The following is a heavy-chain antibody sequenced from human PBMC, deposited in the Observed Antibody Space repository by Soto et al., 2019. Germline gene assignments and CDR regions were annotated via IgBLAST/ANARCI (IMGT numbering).Heavy chain of an antibody. CDR1: GFTFSSYA. CDR2: ISSNGGST. CDR3: VKGWGSWDYRGGY. J-gene: IGHJ4*02. Sequence: EVQLVESGGGLVQPGGSPRLSCSASGFTFSSYAMHWVRQAPGKGLEYVSAISSNGGSTYYADSVKGRFTISRDNSKNTLYLQMSSLRAEDTAVYYCVKGWGSWDYRGGYWGQGTLVTVSS. V-gene: IGHV3-64D*08. D-gene: IGHD1-26*01.